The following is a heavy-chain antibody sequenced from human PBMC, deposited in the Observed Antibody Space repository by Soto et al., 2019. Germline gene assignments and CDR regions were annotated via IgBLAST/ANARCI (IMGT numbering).Heavy chain of an antibody. Sequence: QVQLVQSGAEVKKPGASVKVSCKASGYTFTRYGISWVRQATGQGLERMGWISAYNGNTNYAQKLQGRVTMTTDKSTITAYMDLRSPRSDDTAVDYCARDPCFRSDYWGQGTLVTVSS. CDR1: GYTFTRYG. CDR3: ARDPCFRSDY. V-gene: IGHV1-18*01. J-gene: IGHJ4*02. CDR2: ISAYNGNT.